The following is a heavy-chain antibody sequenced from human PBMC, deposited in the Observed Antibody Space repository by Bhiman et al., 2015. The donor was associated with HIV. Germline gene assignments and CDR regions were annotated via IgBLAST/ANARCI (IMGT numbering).Heavy chain of an antibody. V-gene: IGHV3-30*02. CDR1: GLTFSNYG. CDR3: AKDATQFPHYFDF. CDR2: TRYDGTYN. Sequence: QVQLVESGGGVVQPGGSLRLSCATSGLTFSNYGMHWVRQAPGRGLEWVAFTRYDGTYNYYADSVKGRFTISRDNSKRMLYLQMNSLRPDDTALYYCAKDATQFPHYFDFWGQGTLVTVSS. J-gene: IGHJ4*02.